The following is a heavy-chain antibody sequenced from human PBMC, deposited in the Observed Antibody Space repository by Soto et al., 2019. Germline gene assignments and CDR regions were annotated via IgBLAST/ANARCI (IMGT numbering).Heavy chain of an antibody. CDR1: GFTFSSYA. CDR3: ARDLGSVTTRGY. J-gene: IGHJ4*02. V-gene: IGHV3-30-3*01. D-gene: IGHD4-17*01. Sequence: GGSLRLSCAASGFTFSSYAMHWVRQAPGKGLEWVAVISYDGSNKYYADSVKGRFTISRDNAKNTLYLQMNSLRAEDTAVYYCARDLGSVTTRGYWGQGTLVTVSS. CDR2: ISYDGSNK.